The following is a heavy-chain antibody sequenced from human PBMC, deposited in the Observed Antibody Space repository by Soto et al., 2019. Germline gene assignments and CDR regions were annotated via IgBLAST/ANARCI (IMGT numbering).Heavy chain of an antibody. CDR3: AISGDYEVAFDI. D-gene: IGHD4-17*01. CDR2: INPSGGST. CDR1: GYTFTSYY. J-gene: IGHJ3*02. Sequence: ASVKVSCKASGYTFTSYYMHWVRQAPGQGLEWMGIINPSGGSTSYAQKFQGRVTITTDKSTSTAYMELSSLRSEDTAVYYCAISGDYEVAFDIWGQGTMVTVSS. V-gene: IGHV1-46*01.